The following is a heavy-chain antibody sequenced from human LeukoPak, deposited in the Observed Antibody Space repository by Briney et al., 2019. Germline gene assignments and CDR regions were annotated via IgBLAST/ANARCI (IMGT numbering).Heavy chain of an antibody. Sequence: GGSLRLSCAASGFTFSSYAMSWVRQAPGRGLECVSCIVGSAHYADSVKGQFTISRDNSKNTLYLQMNSLRAEDTAVYYCAKDYPFSSGWYGMDFFDYWGQGTLVTVSS. D-gene: IGHD6-19*01. CDR1: GFTFSSYA. V-gene: IGHV3-23*01. CDR3: AKDYPFSSGWYGMDFFDY. CDR2: IVGSA. J-gene: IGHJ4*02.